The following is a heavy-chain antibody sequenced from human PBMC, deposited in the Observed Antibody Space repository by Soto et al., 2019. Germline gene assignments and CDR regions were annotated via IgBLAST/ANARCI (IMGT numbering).Heavy chain of an antibody. CDR1: GGSISSSSYY. J-gene: IGHJ5*02. D-gene: IGHD1-26*01. Sequence: QLQLQESGPGLVKPSETLSLTCTVSGGSISSSSYYWGWIRQPPGKGLEWIGSIYYSGSTYYNPSLNSRVTISVDTSKNHFSLKLSSVTAADTAVYDCATQEVGGSYVYTFDPWGQGTLVTVSS. CDR2: IYYSGST. CDR3: ATQEVGGSYVYTFDP. V-gene: IGHV4-39*02.